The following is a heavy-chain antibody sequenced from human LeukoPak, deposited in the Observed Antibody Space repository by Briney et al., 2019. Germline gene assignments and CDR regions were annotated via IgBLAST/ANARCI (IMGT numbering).Heavy chain of an antibody. CDR1: GYTFTSYY. D-gene: IGHD3-3*01. J-gene: IGHJ6*02. V-gene: IGHV1-46*01. Sequence: ASVKVSCKASGYTFTSYYMHWVRQAPGQGLEWMGIINPSGGSTSYAQKFQGRVTMTRDTSTSTAYMELSSLRSEDTAVYYCARVNILRFLEWLRFDYYYYYGMDVWGQGTTVTVSS. CDR3: ARVNILRFLEWLRFDYYYYYGMDV. CDR2: INPSGGST.